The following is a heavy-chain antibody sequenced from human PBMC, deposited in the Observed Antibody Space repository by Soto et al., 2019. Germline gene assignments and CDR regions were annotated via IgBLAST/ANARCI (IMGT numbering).Heavy chain of an antibody. CDR1: GGSISGYY. J-gene: IGHJ4*02. CDR3: ARVPDY. Sequence: PSETLSLTCTVPGGSISGYYWSWMRQPPGKGLEGIGYIYNSGSIYYNPSLKSRVTISVDRSKNQFSLKLSSVTAADTAVYYCARVPDYWGQGTLVTVSS. V-gene: IGHV4-59*12. CDR2: IYNSGSI.